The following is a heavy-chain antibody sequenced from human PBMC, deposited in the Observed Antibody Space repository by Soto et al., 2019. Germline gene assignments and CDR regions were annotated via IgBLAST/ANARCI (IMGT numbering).Heavy chain of an antibody. CDR2: ISAYNGNT. Sequence: ASVKVSCKXSGYTFTSYGTSWVRQAPGQGLEWMGWISAYNGNTNYAQKLQGRDTMTTDTSTSTAYMELRSLRSDDTAVYYCARKYIYYEFGSGYSPSGWFDPWGQGTLVTVSS. J-gene: IGHJ5*02. D-gene: IGHD3-3*01. V-gene: IGHV1-18*04. CDR1: GYTFTSYG. CDR3: ARKYIYYEFGSGYSPSGWFDP.